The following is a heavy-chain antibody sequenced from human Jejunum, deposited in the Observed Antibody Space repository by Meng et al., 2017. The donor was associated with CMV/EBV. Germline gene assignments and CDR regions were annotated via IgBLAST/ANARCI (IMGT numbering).Heavy chain of an antibody. Sequence: STFSLYAMAWVRQAPGKGLEWVAQISHDGSATYYADSMKGRMTISRDNSINTLYLQMNGLRADDTAVYFCAKVLITTSWLPQPFDAWGQGTLVTVSS. V-gene: IGHV3-23*01. J-gene: IGHJ4*02. CDR2: ISHDGSAT. CDR1: STFSLYA. D-gene: IGHD1-14*01. CDR3: AKVLITTSWLPQPFDA.